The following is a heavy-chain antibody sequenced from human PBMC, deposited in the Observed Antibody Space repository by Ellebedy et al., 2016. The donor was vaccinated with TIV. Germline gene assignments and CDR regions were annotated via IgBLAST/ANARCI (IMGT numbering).Heavy chain of an antibody. Sequence: GESLKISCAASGFTFSSCGMCCARQAPGMWLEWVSRVGNSGTGTYYADSAKGRFTISRDNSKNTLFLQMNSLRVEDTAVYYCARSTYDSRGFWSHTFDIWGQGTMVTVSS. J-gene: IGHJ3*02. D-gene: IGHD3-22*01. V-gene: IGHV3-23*05. CDR1: GFTFSSCG. CDR2: VGNSGTGT. CDR3: ARSTYDSRGFWSHTFDI.